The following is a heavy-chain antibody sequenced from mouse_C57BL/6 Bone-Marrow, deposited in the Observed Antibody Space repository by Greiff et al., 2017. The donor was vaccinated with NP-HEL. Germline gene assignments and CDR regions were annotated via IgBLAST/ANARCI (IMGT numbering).Heavy chain of an antibody. CDR3: ARSQLGTYYFDY. J-gene: IGHJ2*01. CDR2: ISYSGST. D-gene: IGHD4-1*02. V-gene: IGHV3-8*01. CDR1: GYSITSDY. Sequence: EVKLMESGPGLAKPSQTLSLTCSVTGYSITSDYWNWIRKFPGNKLEYMGYISYSGSTYYNPSLKSRISIITDTSKNQYYLLLNSVTTEDTATYYCARSQLGTYYFDYWGQGTTLTVSS.